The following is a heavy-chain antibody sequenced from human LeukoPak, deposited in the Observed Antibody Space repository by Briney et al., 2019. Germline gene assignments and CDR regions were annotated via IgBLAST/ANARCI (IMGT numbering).Heavy chain of an antibody. CDR3: ARRDWSYLHDAFDI. D-gene: IGHD1-26*01. CDR1: GAAIPTNY. V-gene: IGHV4-59*12. J-gene: IGHJ3*02. Sequence: KPSETRSPTGTVPGAAIPTNYWGWIRQPPGKGLGWIGYIFFCGGTTYTTSLTTRDTISVDTSKNPFTLNLRSGTAANTAVYYCARRDWSYLHDAFDIWGQGTMVTVSS. CDR2: IFFCGGT.